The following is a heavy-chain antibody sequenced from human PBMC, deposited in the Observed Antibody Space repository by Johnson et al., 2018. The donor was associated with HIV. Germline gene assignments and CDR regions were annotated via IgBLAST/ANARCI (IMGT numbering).Heavy chain of an antibody. Sequence: QVQLVESGGGVVQPGRSLRLSCAASGFTFSSYAVHWVRQAPGKGLEWVAVRLYDGSNKYYADSVKGRFTISRDNSKNTLYLQMNSLRAEDTAVYYCAKGRKPSDWYRSAFDIWGQGTMVTVSS. D-gene: IGHD3-9*01. J-gene: IGHJ3*02. V-gene: IGHV3-30-3*01. CDR1: GFTFSSYA. CDR3: AKGRKPSDWYRSAFDI. CDR2: RLYDGSNK.